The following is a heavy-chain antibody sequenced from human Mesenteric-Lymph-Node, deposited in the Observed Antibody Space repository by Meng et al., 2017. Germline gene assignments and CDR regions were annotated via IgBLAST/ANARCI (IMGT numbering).Heavy chain of an antibody. CDR2: INHSGST. CDR3: ARRRGGSGGDC. V-gene: IGHV4-34*01. J-gene: IGHJ4*02. D-gene: IGHD3-10*01. Sequence: QVMLQQVGAVLLKPSVPLSLTCAVYGGSFSRYYWSWLRQPPVTGLEWIGEINHSGSTNYHPSLKSRVTCSVDTSKNQFSLKLSSVTAADTAVYYCARRRGGSGGDCWGQGTLVTVSS. CDR1: GGSFSRYY.